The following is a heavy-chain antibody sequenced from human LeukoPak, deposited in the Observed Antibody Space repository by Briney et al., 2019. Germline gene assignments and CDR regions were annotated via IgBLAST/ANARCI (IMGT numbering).Heavy chain of an antibody. Sequence: PGGSLRLSCAASGFTFACYAVSWVRQAPGKGLEWVSTISGSGGSTYYADSVKGRFTISRDNSKNTLSLQMNSLRAEDTAVYYCAKSGLVTAIRSYFDYWGQGTLVTVSS. CDR2: ISGSGGST. J-gene: IGHJ4*02. V-gene: IGHV3-23*01. CDR1: GFTFACYA. D-gene: IGHD2-21*02. CDR3: AKSGLVTAIRSYFDY.